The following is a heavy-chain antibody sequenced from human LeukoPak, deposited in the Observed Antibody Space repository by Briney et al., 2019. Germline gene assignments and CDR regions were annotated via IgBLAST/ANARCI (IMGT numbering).Heavy chain of an antibody. CDR1: GTTFRSYA. CDR2: IIPSFGTV. J-gene: IGHJ4*02. V-gene: IGHV1-69*13. Sequence: SVKVSCTASGTTFRSYAINWVRQAPGQGLEWMGAIIPSFGTVKYAQKFQGRVTMTADESTSTAYMDLNYLRSDDTAVYFCARATSANEYSYGFHFDYWGQGTLVTVSS. CDR3: ARATSANEYSYGFHFDY. D-gene: IGHD5-18*01.